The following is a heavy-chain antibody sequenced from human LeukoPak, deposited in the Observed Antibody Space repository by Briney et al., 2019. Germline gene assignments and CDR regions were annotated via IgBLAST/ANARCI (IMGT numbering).Heavy chain of an antibody. D-gene: IGHD7-27*01. Sequence: GESLRLSCAASGFTFTSYTMNWVRQAPGKGLEWVSHIGTGTSTVGYADSIKGRFTISRDNAKNSVDLQMSSLGVDDSAVYYCVRDKDWGFDSWGQGTLVTVSS. CDR3: VRDKDWGFDS. V-gene: IGHV3-48*01. CDR1: GFTFTSYT. CDR2: IGTGTSTV. J-gene: IGHJ4*02.